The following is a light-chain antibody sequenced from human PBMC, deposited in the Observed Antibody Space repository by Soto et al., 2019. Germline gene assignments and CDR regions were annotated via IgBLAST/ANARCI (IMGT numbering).Light chain of an antibody. CDR3: QQSYSTSPLT. CDR1: QSINRD. CDR2: GAS. J-gene: IGKJ4*01. V-gene: IGKV1-39*01. Sequence: DIQMTQSPSSLSASVGDRVTITCRASQSINRDLTWYQQKPGKAPKLLIYGASSLQSGVPSRFGGSGAGTDFTLTISNLQPEDFATHYCQQSYSTSPLTFGGRTKVEI.